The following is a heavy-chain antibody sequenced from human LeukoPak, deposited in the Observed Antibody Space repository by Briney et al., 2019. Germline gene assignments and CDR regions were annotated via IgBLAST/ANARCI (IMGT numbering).Heavy chain of an antibody. CDR2: SKSDGRT. D-gene: IGHD3-22*01. J-gene: IGHJ1*01. Sequence: QSGGSLRLSCAASGFTLSSYWMHWVRQAPGKGLVWVSRSKSDGRTNYADSVKGRFTISRDNAKNTVSLQMNSLRAEDTGVYYCARAPSEIGGYYPEYFRHWGQGTLVIVSS. CDR3: ARAPSEIGGYYPEYFRH. CDR1: GFTLSSYW. V-gene: IGHV3-74*01.